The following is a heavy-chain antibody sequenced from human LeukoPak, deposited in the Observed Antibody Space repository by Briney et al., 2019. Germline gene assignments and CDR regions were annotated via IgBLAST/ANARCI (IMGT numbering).Heavy chain of an antibody. CDR1: GFTFSSYG. V-gene: IGHV3-23*01. J-gene: IGHJ3*02. CDR3: AKDLLYGDPFDI. Sequence: PGRSLRLSCAASGFTFSSYGMHWVRQAPGKGLEWVSAISGSGGSTYYADSVKGRFTISRDNSKNTLYLQMNSLRAEDTAVYYCAKDLLYGDPFDIWGQGTMVTVSS. CDR2: ISGSGGST. D-gene: IGHD2-8*01.